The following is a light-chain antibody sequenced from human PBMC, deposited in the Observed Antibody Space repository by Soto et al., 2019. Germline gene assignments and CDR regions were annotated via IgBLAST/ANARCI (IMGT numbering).Light chain of an antibody. CDR2: QVS. V-gene: IGLV2-14*01. J-gene: IGLJ1*01. CDR3: SSEASGGTSYV. Sequence: QSVLTQPASVSGSPGQSITISCTGTSSDIGGFYYVSWYQHHPGKDPKLMIYQVSNRPSGVSNRFSGSNSGNTPSLTISGLQVEDEVADSCSSEASGGTSYVFRAGTKVTV. CDR1: SSDIGGFYY.